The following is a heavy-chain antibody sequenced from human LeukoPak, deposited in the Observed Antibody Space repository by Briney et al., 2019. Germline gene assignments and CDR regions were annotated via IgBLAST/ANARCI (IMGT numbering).Heavy chain of an antibody. V-gene: IGHV3-74*01. D-gene: IGHD3-22*01. J-gene: IGHJ6*02. CDR2: INSDGSST. CDR3: ARGSYYYDSSGWYGMDV. CDR1: GFTVSSYW. Sequence: PGGSLRLSCAASGFTVSSYWMHWVRQAPGKGLVWVSRINSDGSSTSYADSVKGRFTISRDNAKNTLYLQMNSLRAEDTAVYYCARGSYYYDSSGWYGMDVWGQGTTVTVSS.